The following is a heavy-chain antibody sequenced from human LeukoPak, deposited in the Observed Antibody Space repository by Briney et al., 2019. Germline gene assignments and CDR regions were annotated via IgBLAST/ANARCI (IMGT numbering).Heavy chain of an antibody. D-gene: IGHD6-6*01. Sequence: GGSLRLSCAASGFTFRSYGMHWVRQAPGKGLGWVAVIWYDGSNKYYTDSVKGRFTISRDNSKNTLYLQMNSLRAEDTAVYYCAREVAYSSFFEAFDIWGQGTMVTVSS. V-gene: IGHV3-33*01. CDR2: IWYDGSNK. CDR1: GFTFRSYG. CDR3: AREVAYSSFFEAFDI. J-gene: IGHJ3*02.